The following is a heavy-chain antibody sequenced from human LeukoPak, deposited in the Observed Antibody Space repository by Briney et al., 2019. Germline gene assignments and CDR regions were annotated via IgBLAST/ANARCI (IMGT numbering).Heavy chain of an antibody. D-gene: IGHD2-21*02. Sequence: GGSLRLSCAASGFTVSSNYMSWVRQAPGKGLEWVSVIYSGGSTYYADSVKGRFTISRDNSKNTLYLQMNSLRAEDTAVYYCAKDSDCGGDCYWGMVYYGMDVWGQGTTVTVSS. CDR2: IYSGGST. CDR3: AKDSDCGGDCYWGMVYYGMDV. V-gene: IGHV3-66*02. J-gene: IGHJ6*02. CDR1: GFTVSSNY.